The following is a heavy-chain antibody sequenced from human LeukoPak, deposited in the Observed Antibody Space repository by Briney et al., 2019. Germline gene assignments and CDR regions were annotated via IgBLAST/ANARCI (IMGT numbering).Heavy chain of an antibody. CDR1: GGSISSYF. CDR3: ARSPYYYDSSGYYRDGEFDAVDI. D-gene: IGHD3-22*01. V-gene: IGHV4-59*08. CDR2: IYYSGST. Sequence: SEAPSLTCTVSGGSISSYFWSWIRQPPGKGLEWIGYIYYSGSTKYNPSIKRRGTISVDTTKNQFSLKLSSVTAANTAVYYCARSPYYYDSSGYYRDGEFDAVDIWGQGTMVTVSS. J-gene: IGHJ3*02.